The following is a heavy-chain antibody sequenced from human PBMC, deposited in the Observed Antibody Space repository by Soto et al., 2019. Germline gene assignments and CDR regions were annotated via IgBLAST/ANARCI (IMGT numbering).Heavy chain of an antibody. D-gene: IGHD3-10*01. CDR3: AKRGEKTGRNFDC. CDR2: IWYDGSNK. J-gene: IGHJ4*02. V-gene: IGHV3-33*06. Sequence: GGSLRLSCAASGFPFCSYGMHWVRKAPGKGLEWVAVIWYDGSNKYYADSVKGRFTISRDNSRNTLYLQMSSLRAEDTAIYYCAKRGEKTGRNFDCWGQGTLVTVSS. CDR1: GFPFCSYG.